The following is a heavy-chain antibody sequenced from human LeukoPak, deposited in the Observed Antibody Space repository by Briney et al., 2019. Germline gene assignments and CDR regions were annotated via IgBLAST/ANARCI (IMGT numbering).Heavy chain of an antibody. CDR3: ARGGSSSGRIDY. CDR2: IYYSGST. J-gene: IGHJ4*02. CDR1: GGSISSYY. V-gene: IGHV4-59*01. Sequence: SETLSLTCAVSGGSISSYYWSWIRQPPGKGLEWIGYIYYSGSTNYNPSLKSRVTISVDTSKNQFSLKLSSVTAADTAVYYCARGGSSSGRIDYWGQGTLVTVSS. D-gene: IGHD6-6*01.